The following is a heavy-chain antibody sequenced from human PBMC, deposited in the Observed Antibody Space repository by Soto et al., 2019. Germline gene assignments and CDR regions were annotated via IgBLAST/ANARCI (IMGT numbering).Heavy chain of an antibody. CDR1: GYTFASYS. D-gene: IGHD2-15*01. Sequence: ASVKVSCKASGYTFASYSISWVRLAPGQGLEWMGWINAGNGNTKYSQKFQGRVTITRDTSASTAYMELSSLRSEDTAVYYCARDLGGWPDYWGQGTLVTVSS. J-gene: IGHJ4*02. CDR3: ARDLGGWPDY. V-gene: IGHV1-3*01. CDR2: INAGNGNT.